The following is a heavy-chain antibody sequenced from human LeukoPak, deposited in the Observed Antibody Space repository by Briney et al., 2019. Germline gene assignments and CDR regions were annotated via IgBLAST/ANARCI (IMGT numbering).Heavy chain of an antibody. Sequence: GRSLRLSCAASGFTSDDYAVRGGRQAPGRGLGWVSGIIWNSGSIGYAASVKGRFTISRDNSKNTLYLQMNSLRAEDTVVYYCAKDGVSWGSYFDYWGQGTLVTVSS. CDR3: AKDGVSWGSYFDY. J-gene: IGHJ4*02. CDR1: GFTSDDYA. CDR2: IIWNSGSI. V-gene: IGHV3-9*02. D-gene: IGHD6-13*01.